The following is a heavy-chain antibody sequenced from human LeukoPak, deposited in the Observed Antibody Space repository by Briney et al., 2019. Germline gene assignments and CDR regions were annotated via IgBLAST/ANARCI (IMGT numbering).Heavy chain of an antibody. V-gene: IGHV5-51*01. CDR3: ARLPQYSSSRNLYWFDP. Sequence: PGESLKISCKGSGYSFISHWIGWVRQMPGKGLEWMGIIYPGDSDTRYSPSFQGQVTISADKSISTAFLQWSSLKASDTAMYYCARLPQYSSSRNLYWFDPWGQGTRVTVSS. D-gene: IGHD6-6*01. J-gene: IGHJ5*02. CDR2: IYPGDSDT. CDR1: GYSFISHW.